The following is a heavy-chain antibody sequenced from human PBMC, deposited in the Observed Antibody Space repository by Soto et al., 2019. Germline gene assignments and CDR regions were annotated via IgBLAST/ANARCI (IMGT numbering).Heavy chain of an antibody. CDR1: GFRFSAYG. CDR3: AKAGGRVSTPFDP. D-gene: IGHD1-26*01. CDR2: ISNEGRDT. V-gene: IGHV3-30*18. J-gene: IGHJ5*02. Sequence: QIQLVESGGGVVQPGRSLRLSCAASGFRFSAYGMHWVRQTPGKGLEWVAVISNEGRDTYFGDSVKGRFTISRDNSRNTLYIQMNSLRIEDTAIYYCAKAGGRVSTPFDPWGQGTLVTVSS.